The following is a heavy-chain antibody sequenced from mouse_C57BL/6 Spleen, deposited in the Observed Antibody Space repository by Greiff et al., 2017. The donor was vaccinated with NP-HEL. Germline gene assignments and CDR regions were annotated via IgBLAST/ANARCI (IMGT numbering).Heavy chain of an antibody. CDR3: ARWDGYDEDYAMDY. CDR2: INPSCGYT. D-gene: IGHD2-2*01. CDR1: GYTFTSYW. J-gene: IGHJ4*01. V-gene: IGHV1-7*01. Sequence: QVQLQQSGAELAKPGASVKLSCKASGYTFTSYWMHWVKQRPGQGLEWIGCINPSCGYTKFNQKFKDKATLTADKSSSTAYMQLSRLTYEDSAVYYCARWDGYDEDYAMDYWGKGTSVTVSS.